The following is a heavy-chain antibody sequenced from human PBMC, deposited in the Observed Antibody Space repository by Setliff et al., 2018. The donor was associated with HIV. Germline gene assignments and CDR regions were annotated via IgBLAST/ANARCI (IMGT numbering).Heavy chain of an antibody. CDR3: AREDYYYYGMDV. J-gene: IGHJ6*02. V-gene: IGHV4-61*02. CDR2: IYTSGST. CDR1: GGSISSGSYY. Sequence: SETLSLTCTVSGGSISSGSYYWNWVRQPAGRGLERIGRIYTSGSTNYNPSLKSRVTISVDTSKNQFSLKLSSVTAADTAVYYCAREDYYYYGMDVWGQGTTVTVSS.